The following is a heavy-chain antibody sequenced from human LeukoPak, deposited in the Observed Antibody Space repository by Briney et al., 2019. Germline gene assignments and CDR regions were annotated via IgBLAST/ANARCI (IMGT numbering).Heavy chain of an antibody. V-gene: IGHV3-21*01. CDR3: ARIGAGSSRDY. CDR1: GSTFSNFA. Sequence: GGSLRLSCAASGSTFSNFAMTWVRQAPGKGLEWVSSIVGSSSTYYADSLKGRFTISRDNAKNSLYLQMNSLRAEDTAVYYCARIGAGSSRDYWGKVTLVTVSS. J-gene: IGHJ4*02. D-gene: IGHD1-26*01. CDR2: IVGSSST.